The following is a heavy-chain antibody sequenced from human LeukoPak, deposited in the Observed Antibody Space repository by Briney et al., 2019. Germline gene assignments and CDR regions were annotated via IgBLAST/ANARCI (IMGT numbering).Heavy chain of an antibody. CDR2: ISYDGSNK. D-gene: IGHD1-26*01. V-gene: IGHV3-30*04. J-gene: IGHJ4*02. CDR1: GFTFSSYA. Sequence: PGGSLRLSCAASGFTFSSYAMHWVRQAPGKGLEWVAVISYDGSNKDYADSGKGRFTISRDNSKNTLYLQMKSLRAEDTAVYYCARANRWACELDYWGQGTLVTVSS. CDR3: ARANRWACELDY.